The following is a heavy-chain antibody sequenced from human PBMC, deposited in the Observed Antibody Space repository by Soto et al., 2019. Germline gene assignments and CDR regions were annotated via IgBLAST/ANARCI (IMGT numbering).Heavy chain of an antibody. J-gene: IGHJ4*02. CDR3: ARDPVAGSFFDY. D-gene: IGHD6-19*01. Sequence: GGSLRLSCAASGFTFNNYSMHWVRQAPGKGLEWVGVIWYDGSNKHYADSVKGRFTISRDNSKNTLYLQMNSLRVEDTAVYYCARDPVAGSFFDYWGQGTLVTVSS. CDR1: GFTFNNYS. CDR2: IWYDGSNK. V-gene: IGHV3-33*01.